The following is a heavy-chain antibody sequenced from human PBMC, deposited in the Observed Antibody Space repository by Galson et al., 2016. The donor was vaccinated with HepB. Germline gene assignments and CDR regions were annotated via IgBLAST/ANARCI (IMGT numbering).Heavy chain of an antibody. CDR2: ISSSGDRV. CDR3: AKDGSPEYGGSSRAPYYCDY. V-gene: IGHV3-23*01. CDR1: GFTFSIYA. Sequence: SLRLSCAVSGFTFSIYAMSWVRQAPGKGLEWVSAISSSGDRVYYAYSVKGRFTISRGNSKNTLYLQMNSLRAEDAAVYYCAKDGSPEYGGSSRAPYYCDYWGQGTLVTVSS. J-gene: IGHJ4*02. D-gene: IGHD6-6*01.